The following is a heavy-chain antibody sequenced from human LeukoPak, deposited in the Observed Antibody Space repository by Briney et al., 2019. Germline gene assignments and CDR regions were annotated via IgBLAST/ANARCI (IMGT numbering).Heavy chain of an antibody. V-gene: IGHV3-11*06. Sequence: GGSLRLSCAASGFTFSDYYMSWIRQAPGKGLEWVSSISSSSSYIYYADSVKGRFTISRDNAKNSLYLQMNSLRAEDTAVYYCAKSSDYYYYMDVWGKGTTVTVSS. J-gene: IGHJ6*03. CDR1: GFTFSDYY. CDR2: ISSSSSYI. D-gene: IGHD1-26*01. CDR3: AKSSDYYYYMDV.